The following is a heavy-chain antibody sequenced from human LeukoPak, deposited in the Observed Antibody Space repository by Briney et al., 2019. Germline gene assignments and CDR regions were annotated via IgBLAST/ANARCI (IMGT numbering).Heavy chain of an antibody. D-gene: IGHD3-22*01. J-gene: IGHJ4*02. Sequence: ASVKVSCKASGYTFTGYYMHWVRQAPGQGLEWMGWINPNSGGTNYAQKFQGRVTMTRDTSISTAYMELSRLRSDDTAVYYCVRDGTLRYYYDSSGLEGFDYWGQGTLVTVSS. CDR2: INPNSGGT. V-gene: IGHV1-2*02. CDR3: VRDGTLRYYYDSSGLEGFDY. CDR1: GYTFTGYY.